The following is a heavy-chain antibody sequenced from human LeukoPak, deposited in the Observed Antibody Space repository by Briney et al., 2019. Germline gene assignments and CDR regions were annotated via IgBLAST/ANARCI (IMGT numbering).Heavy chain of an antibody. CDR3: ARELPQLQLEESGAFDI. J-gene: IGHJ3*02. CDR2: IYYSGST. Sequence: SETLSLTCTVSGGSISSTTYYWGWIRQPPGKGLDWIGNIYYSGSTYYNPSLKSRVTISVDTSKNQFSLKLSSVTAADTAVYYCARELPQLQLEESGAFDIWGQGTMVTVSS. V-gene: IGHV4-39*07. CDR1: GGSISSTTYY. D-gene: IGHD5-24*01.